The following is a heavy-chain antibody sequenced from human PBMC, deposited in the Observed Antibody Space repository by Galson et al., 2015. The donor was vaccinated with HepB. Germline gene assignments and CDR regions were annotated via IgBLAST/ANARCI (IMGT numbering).Heavy chain of an antibody. J-gene: IGHJ6*03. CDR3: ARDGYDFWSGYSPAALYYYYYYMDV. CDR2: ISSSSSYI. D-gene: IGHD3-3*01. CDR1: GFTFSSYS. V-gene: IGHV3-21*01. Sequence: SLRLSCAASGFTFSSYSMNWVRQAPGKGLEWVSSISSSSSYIYYADSVKGRFTISRDNAKNSLYLQMNSLRAEDTAVYYCARDGYDFWSGYSPAALYYYYYYMDVWGKGTTVTVSS.